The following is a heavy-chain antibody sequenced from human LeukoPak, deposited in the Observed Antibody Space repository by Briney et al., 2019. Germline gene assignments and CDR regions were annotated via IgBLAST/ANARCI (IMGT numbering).Heavy chain of an antibody. J-gene: IGHJ4*02. CDR3: EQAGY. CDR2: VTSSGDST. Sequence: GGSLRLSCVASGFTFSSYAVTWVRQAPGKRLEWVSFVTSSGDSTYYADSVKGRFTISRDNSKNTVNVQMNSLRAEDTAVYYCEQAGYWSQGALVTVSS. D-gene: IGHD6-13*01. V-gene: IGHV3-23*01. CDR1: GFTFSSYA.